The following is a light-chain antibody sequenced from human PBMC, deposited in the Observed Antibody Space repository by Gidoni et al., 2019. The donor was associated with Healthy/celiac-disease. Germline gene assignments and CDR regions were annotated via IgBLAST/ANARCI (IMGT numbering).Light chain of an antibody. CDR1: TSDVGGYNY. CDR2: DVS. CDR3: SSYTSSSTRVV. J-gene: IGLJ2*01. V-gene: IGLV2-14*01. Sequence: QSALTQPVSVSGSPGQSITIACTGTTSDVGGYNYVSWYQQHPGKAPKLMIYDVSNRPSGVSNRFSGSKSGNTAFLTISGLQAEDEADYYCSSYTSSSTRVVFGGGTKLTVL.